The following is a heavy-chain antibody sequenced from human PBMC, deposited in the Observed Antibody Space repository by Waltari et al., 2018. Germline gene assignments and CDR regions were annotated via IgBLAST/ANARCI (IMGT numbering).Heavy chain of an antibody. CDR1: GGTFSTYA. V-gene: IGHV1-69*10. CDR3: AAPVRGNTSPFEL. J-gene: IGHJ4*02. CDR2: INPLLGLA. D-gene: IGHD1-1*01. Sequence: QVQLVQSGAEVKKPGSSVKVSCKASGGTFSTYAISWVRQAPGQGLEWRGGINPLLGLARYAKKFEGKVTNTPEQTTSTDYIEKSSLRYEDTAVYYCAAPVRGNTSPFELWGQGTPVTVSS.